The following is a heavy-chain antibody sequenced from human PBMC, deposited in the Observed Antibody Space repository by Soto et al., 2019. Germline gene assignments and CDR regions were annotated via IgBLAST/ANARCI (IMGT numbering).Heavy chain of an antibody. D-gene: IGHD3-22*01. CDR3: ARGPYYYDSSGYYYEFDY. CDR2: IIPIFGTA. J-gene: IGHJ4*02. Sequence: SVKVSCKASGGTFSSYAISWVRQAPGQGLEWMGGIIPIFGTANYAQKFQGRVTITADESTSTAYMELSSLGSEDTAVYYCARGPYYYDSSGYYYEFDYWGQGTLVTVSS. CDR1: GGTFSSYA. V-gene: IGHV1-69*13.